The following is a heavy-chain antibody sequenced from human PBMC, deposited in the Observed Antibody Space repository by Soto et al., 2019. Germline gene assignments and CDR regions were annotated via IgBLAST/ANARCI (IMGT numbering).Heavy chain of an antibody. CDR1: GFTFSSYA. CDR3: AKDGRFLEWLYQFDY. J-gene: IGHJ4*02. CDR2: ISGSGGST. V-gene: IGHV3-23*01. D-gene: IGHD3-3*01. Sequence: GGSLRLSCAASGFTFSSYAMSWVRQAPGKGLEWVSAISGSGGSTYYADSVKGRFTISRDNSKNTLYLQMNSLRAEDTAVYYCAKDGRFLEWLYQFDYWGQGTLVTVSS.